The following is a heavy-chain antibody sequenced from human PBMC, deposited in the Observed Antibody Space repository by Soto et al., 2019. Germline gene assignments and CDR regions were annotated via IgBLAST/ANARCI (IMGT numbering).Heavy chain of an antibody. V-gene: IGHV1-69*06. CDR1: GGTFSSYA. CDR3: AREPSSARDLPIAARYYYGMDV. CDR2: IIPIFGTA. J-gene: IGHJ6*02. Sequence: QVQLVQSGAEVKKPGSSVKVSCKASGGTFSSYAISWVRQAPGQGLEWMGGIIPIFGTANYAQKFQGRVTITADKSTSTAYMELSSLRSGDTAVYYCAREPSSARDLPIAARYYYGMDVWGQGTTVTVSS. D-gene: IGHD6-6*01.